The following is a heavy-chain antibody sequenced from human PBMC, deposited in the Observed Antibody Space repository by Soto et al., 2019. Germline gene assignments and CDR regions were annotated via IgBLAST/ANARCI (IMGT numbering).Heavy chain of an antibody. D-gene: IGHD3-10*01. V-gene: IGHV3-23*01. CDR3: AKWDSLWTGWFDP. CDR2: ISGSGGST. Sequence: SLRLSCAASGFTFSSYAISWVRQAQGKGLEWVSAISGSGGSTYYADSVKGRFTISRDNSKNTLYLQMNSLRAEDTAVYYCAKWDSLWTGWFDPWGQGTLVTVSS. J-gene: IGHJ5*02. CDR1: GFTFSSYA.